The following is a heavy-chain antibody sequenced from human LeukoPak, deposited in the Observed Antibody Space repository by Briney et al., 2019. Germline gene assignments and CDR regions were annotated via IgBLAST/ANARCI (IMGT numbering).Heavy chain of an antibody. CDR1: GFTVSSNY. CDR2: IYSGGST. D-gene: IGHD3-9*01. V-gene: IGHV3-66*01. Sequence: GGSLRLSCAASGFTVSSNYMSWVRQAPGKGLEWVSVIYSGGSTYYADSVKGRFTISRDNSKNTLYLQMNSLRAEDTAVYYCARVRVTIFPFDPWGQGTLVTVCS. J-gene: IGHJ5*02. CDR3: ARVRVTIFPFDP.